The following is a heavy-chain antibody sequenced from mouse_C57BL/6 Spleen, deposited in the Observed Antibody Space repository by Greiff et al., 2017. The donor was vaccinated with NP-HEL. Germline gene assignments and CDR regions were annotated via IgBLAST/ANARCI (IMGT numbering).Heavy chain of an antibody. J-gene: IGHJ3*01. CDR1: GFTFSDYY. D-gene: IGHD2-1*01. CDR3: ARPIYYGNSWFAY. V-gene: IGHV5-12*01. CDR2: ISNGGGST. Sequence: EVQGVESGGGLVQPGGSLKLSCAASGFTFSDYYMYWVRQTPEKRLEWVAYISNGGGSTYYPDTVKGRFTISRDNAKNTLYLQMSRLKSEDTAMYYCARPIYYGNSWFAYWGQGTLVTVSA.